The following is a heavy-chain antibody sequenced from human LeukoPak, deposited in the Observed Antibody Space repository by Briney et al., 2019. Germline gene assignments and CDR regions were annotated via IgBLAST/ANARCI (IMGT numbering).Heavy chain of an antibody. CDR3: ARELTGHNYYYGMDV. CDR1: GYTFTGYY. Sequence: ASVKVSCKASGYTFTGYYMHWVRQAPGQGLEWMGWINPNSGGTNYAQKFQGRVTMTRDTSISTAYMELSRLRSDDTAVYYCARELTGHNYYYGMDVWGQGTTVTVSS. D-gene: IGHD1-20*01. J-gene: IGHJ6*02. V-gene: IGHV1-2*02. CDR2: INPNSGGT.